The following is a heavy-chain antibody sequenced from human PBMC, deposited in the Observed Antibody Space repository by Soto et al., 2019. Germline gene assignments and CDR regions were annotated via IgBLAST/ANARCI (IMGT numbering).Heavy chain of an antibody. V-gene: IGHV1-24*01. CDR1: GYTLTELS. CDR3: ATPAGTIWSGYYFH. J-gene: IGHJ4*02. Sequence: ASVKVSCKVSGYTLTELSTHWVRQALGKGLEWMGGFDPEDGETIYAQKFQGRVTMTEDTSTDTAYMELSSLRSEDTAVYYCATPAGTIWSGYYFHWRQGTLVTVSS. D-gene: IGHD3-3*01. CDR2: FDPEDGET.